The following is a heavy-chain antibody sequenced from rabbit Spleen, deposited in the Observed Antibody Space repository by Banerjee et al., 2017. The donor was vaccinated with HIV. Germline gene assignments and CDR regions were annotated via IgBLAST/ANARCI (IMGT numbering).Heavy chain of an antibody. CDR3: ARSISGVYRVNL. CDR2: IYTGSDTT. V-gene: IGHV1S45*01. CDR1: GFDFSAYTF. Sequence: QEQLVESGGDLVQPGASLTLTCTASGFDFSAYTFMCWVRQAPGKGLEWIGCIYTGSDTTWYASWAKGRFTISKTSSTTVTLEMTSLTVADTATYFCARSISGVYRVNLWGQGTLVTVS. J-gene: IGHJ4*01. D-gene: IGHD1-1*01.